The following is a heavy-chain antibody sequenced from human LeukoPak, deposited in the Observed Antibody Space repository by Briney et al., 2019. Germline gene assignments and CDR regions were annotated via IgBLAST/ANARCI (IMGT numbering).Heavy chain of an antibody. CDR1: RFTFSNHG. V-gene: IGHV3-33*06. Sequence: GGSLRLSCAASRFTFSNHGMHWVRQAPGKGLEWVAVIWYDGSKEYYADSVKGRFIISRDNSENTLHLQMNSLRAEDTAVYYCAKGGSGYWTFFDHWGQGTLVTVSS. D-gene: IGHD3-22*01. CDR2: IWYDGSKE. CDR3: AKGGSGYWTFFDH. J-gene: IGHJ4*02.